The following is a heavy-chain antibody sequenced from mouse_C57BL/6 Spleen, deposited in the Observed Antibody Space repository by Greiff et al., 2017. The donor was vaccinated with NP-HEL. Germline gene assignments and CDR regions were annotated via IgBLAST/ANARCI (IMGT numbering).Heavy chain of an antibody. V-gene: IGHV1-4*01. D-gene: IGHD2-5*01. CDR1: GYTFTSYT. CDR3: ARNLYSNSFAY. CDR2: INPSSGYT. Sequence: VQLQQSGAELARPGASVKMSCKASGYTFTSYTMHWVKQRPGQGLEWIGYINPSSGYTKYNQKFKDKATLTADKSSSTAYMQLSSLTSEDSAVYYWARNLYSNSFAYWGQGTLVTVSA. J-gene: IGHJ3*01.